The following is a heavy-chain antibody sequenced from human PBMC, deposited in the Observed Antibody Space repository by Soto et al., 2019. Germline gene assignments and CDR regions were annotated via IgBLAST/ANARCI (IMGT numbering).Heavy chain of an antibody. CDR2: IIPILGIA. CDR3: ARDAIDCSGGSCYSDY. J-gene: IGHJ4*02. V-gene: IGHV1-69*04. D-gene: IGHD2-15*01. Sequence: ASVKVSCKASGGTFSSYTISWVRQAPGQGLEWMGRIIPILGIANYAQKFQGRVTITADKSTSTAYMELSSLRSEDTAVYYCARDAIDCSGGSCYSDYWGQGTLVTVSS. CDR1: GGTFSSYT.